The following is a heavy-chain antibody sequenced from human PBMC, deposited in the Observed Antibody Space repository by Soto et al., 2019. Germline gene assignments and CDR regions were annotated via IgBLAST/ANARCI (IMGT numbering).Heavy chain of an antibody. CDR3: ARDEGVPINYRFDY. CDR1: GFSFSSYS. J-gene: IGHJ4*02. CDR2: IHENGHFK. V-gene: IGHV3-7*03. Sequence: GSLRLSCAASGFSFSSYSMSWIRQAPGKGLEWLAHIHENGHFKFYVDSVKGRFTISRDDALNSLYLQMDSLRAEDTAMYYCARDEGVPINYRFDYWGQGTLVTVSS. D-gene: IGHD4-4*01.